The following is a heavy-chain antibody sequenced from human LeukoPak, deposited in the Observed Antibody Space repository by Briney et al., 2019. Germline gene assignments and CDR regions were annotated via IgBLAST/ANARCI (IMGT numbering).Heavy chain of an antibody. CDR3: ARDSYYSSSWYGNWFDP. CDR1: GYTFTSYG. CDR2: ISAYNGNT. V-gene: IGHV1-18*01. J-gene: IGHJ5*02. D-gene: IGHD6-13*01. Sequence: ASVKVSCKASGYTFTSYGISRVRQAPGQGLEWMGWISAYNGNTNYAQKLQGRVTMTTDTSTSTAYMELRSLRSDDTAVYYCARDSYYSSSWYGNWFDPWGQGTLVTVSS.